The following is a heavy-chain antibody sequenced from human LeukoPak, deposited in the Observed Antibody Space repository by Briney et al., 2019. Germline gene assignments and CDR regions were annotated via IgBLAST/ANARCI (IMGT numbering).Heavy chain of an antibody. CDR1: GFTFSNAW. CDR3: TTDRSGYCSGGSCYPADY. V-gene: IGHV3-15*01. CDR2: IKSKTDGGTT. D-gene: IGHD2-15*01. Sequence: GGSLRLSCAASGFTFSNAWMSWVRQAPGKGLEWVGRIKSKTDGGTTDYAAPVKGRFTTSRDDSKNTLYLQMNSLKTEDTAVYYCTTDRSGYCSGGSCYPADYWGQGTLVTVSS. J-gene: IGHJ4*02.